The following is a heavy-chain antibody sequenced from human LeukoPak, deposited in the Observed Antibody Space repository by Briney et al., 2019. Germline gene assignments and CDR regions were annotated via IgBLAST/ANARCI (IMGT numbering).Heavy chain of an antibody. V-gene: IGHV4-59*08. D-gene: IGHD3-10*01. Sequence: SETLSLTCTVSGGSISSYYWSWIRQPPGKGLEWIGYIYYSGTTNYNLSLKSRLTISVDTSKNQFSLKLNSVTAADTAVYYCARHGFGSWAVDGSGSAELINWGQGALVTVSS. CDR1: GGSISSYY. J-gene: IGHJ4*02. CDR3: ARHGFGSWAVDGSGSAELIN. CDR2: IYYSGTT.